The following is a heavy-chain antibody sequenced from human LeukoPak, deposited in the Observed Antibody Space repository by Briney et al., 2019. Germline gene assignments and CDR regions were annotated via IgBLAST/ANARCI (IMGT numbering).Heavy chain of an antibody. CDR3: AGGTGFIIKD. CDR2: IKQDGSEK. CDR1: GFTFSSYW. V-gene: IGHV3-7*03. J-gene: IGHJ4*02. D-gene: IGHD3-9*01. Sequence: GGSLRLSCAASGFTFSSYWMSWVRQAPGKGLEWVANIKQDGSEKYYVDSVKGRFTISRDNAKNSLYLQMNNLRVEDTAMYYCAGGTGFIIKDWGQGTLVTVSS.